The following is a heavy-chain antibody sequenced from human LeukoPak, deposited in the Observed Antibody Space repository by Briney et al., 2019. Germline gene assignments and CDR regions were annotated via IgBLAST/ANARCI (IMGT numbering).Heavy chain of an antibody. CDR1: GGSISGDY. CDR2: IHYTGST. CDR3: ARHKYSYGSWFDP. J-gene: IGHJ5*02. V-gene: IGHV4-59*01. Sequence: PSETLSLTCTVSGGSISGDYWSWIRQPPGKGLEWIGYIHYTGSTNYNPSLRSRVTISVDTSKNLFSLKLSSVTAADTAVYYCARHKYSYGSWFDPWGQGTLVTVSS. D-gene: IGHD5-18*01.